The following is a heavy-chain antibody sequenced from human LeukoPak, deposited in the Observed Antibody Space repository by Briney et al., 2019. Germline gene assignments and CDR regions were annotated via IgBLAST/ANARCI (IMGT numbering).Heavy chain of an antibody. J-gene: IGHJ3*02. V-gene: IGHV3-21*01. CDR2: ISSSSSYI. D-gene: IGHD7-27*01. CDR3: ARTGDRIAFDI. Sequence: GGSLRLSCAASGFTFSSYSMNWVRQAPGKGLEWVSSISSSSSYIYYADSVKGRFTITRDNAKNSLYLQMNSLRAEDTAVYYCARTGDRIAFDIWGQGTMVTVSS. CDR1: GFTFSSYS.